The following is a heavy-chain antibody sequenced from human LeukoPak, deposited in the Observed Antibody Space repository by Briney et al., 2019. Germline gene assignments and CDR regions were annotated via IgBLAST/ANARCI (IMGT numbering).Heavy chain of an antibody. J-gene: IGHJ6*03. CDR1: GGSFSVYH. D-gene: IGHD3-22*01. V-gene: IGHV4-34*01. CDR3: VRTTGGFTYYYDSSGVGDY. CDR2: INHSGNT. Sequence: SETLSLMCAVYGGSFSVYHWSWIRQPPGKGLECIGEINHSGNTNYHTSLKSRITISVDTSKNHFFLKLRYLTAADTAVYYCVRTTGGFTYYYDSSGVGDYWGKGTTVTVS.